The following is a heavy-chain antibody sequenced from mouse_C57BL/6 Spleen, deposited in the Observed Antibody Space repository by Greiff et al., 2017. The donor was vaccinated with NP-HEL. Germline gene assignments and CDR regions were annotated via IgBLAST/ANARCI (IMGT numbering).Heavy chain of an antibody. CDR1: GYTFTSYW. Sequence: QVQLQQPGAELVKPGASVKLSCKASGYTFTSYWMHWVKQRPGQGLEWIGMIHPNSGSTNYNEKFKSKATLTVDKSSSTAYMQLSSLTSEDSAVYYCAREGNGYYALPDYWGQGTTLTVSS. CDR3: AREGNGYYALPDY. V-gene: IGHV1-64*01. J-gene: IGHJ2*01. CDR2: IHPNSGST. D-gene: IGHD2-3*01.